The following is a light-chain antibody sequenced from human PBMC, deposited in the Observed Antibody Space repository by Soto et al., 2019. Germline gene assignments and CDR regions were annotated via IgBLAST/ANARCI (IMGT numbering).Light chain of an antibody. CDR2: LEGSGNY. CDR3: ETWDSNTRV. CDR1: SGHSSNI. Sequence: QSVLTQSSSASASLGSSVKLTCTLISGHSSNIIAWHQQQPGKAPRYLMKLEGSGNYNKGSGVPDRFSGSSSGADRYLTISNLQFEDEADYYCETWDSNTRVFGGGTKVTVL. V-gene: IGLV4-60*02. J-gene: IGLJ3*02.